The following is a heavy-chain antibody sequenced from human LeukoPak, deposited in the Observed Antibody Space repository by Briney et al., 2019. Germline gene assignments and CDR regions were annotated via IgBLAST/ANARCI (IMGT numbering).Heavy chain of an antibody. Sequence: SETLSLTCTVSGGSISSGSYYWSWIRQPAGKGLEWIGRIYTSGSTNYNPSLKSRVTISVDTSKNQFSLKLSSVTAADTAVYYCAVSPPQYLYCFDYWGQGTLVTVSS. J-gene: IGHJ4*02. V-gene: IGHV4-61*02. D-gene: IGHD1-14*01. CDR3: AVSPPQYLYCFDY. CDR1: GGSISSGSYY. CDR2: IYTSGST.